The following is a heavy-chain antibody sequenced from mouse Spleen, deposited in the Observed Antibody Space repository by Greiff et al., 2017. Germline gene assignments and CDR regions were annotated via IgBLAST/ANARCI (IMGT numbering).Heavy chain of an antibody. Sequence: VMLVESGAELAKPGASVKLSCKASGYTFTSYWMHWVKLRPGQGLEWIGYINPSSGYTKYNQKFKDKATLTADKSSSTAYMQLSSLTYEDSAVYYCARSRSSGYGDFDYWGQGTTLTVSS. D-gene: IGHD3-1*01. CDR3: ARSRSSGYGDFDY. CDR1: GYTFTSYW. CDR2: INPSSGYT. V-gene: IGHV1-7*01. J-gene: IGHJ2*01.